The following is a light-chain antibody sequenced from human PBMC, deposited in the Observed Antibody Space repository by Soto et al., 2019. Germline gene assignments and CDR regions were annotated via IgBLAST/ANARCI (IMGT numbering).Light chain of an antibody. J-gene: IGLJ2*01. V-gene: IGLV2-14*01. CDR3: SSFTSTNTVL. CDR1: SSDVGGYNY. Sequence: QSELTQPASVSGSPGQSITISCTGTSSDVGGYNYVSWYQQHPGKAPKLMIYNVSNRPSGVSNRFSGSKSGNTASLTISGLQAEDEGHYYCSSFTSTNTVLFGGGTKLTVL. CDR2: NVS.